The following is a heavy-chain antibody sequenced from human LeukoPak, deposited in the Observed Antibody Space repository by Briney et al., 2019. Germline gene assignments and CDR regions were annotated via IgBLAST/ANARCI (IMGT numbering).Heavy chain of an antibody. Sequence: SETLSFTCSVYGGSFSGYYWVWIRQPPGKGLEWIGEINHSGSTNYNPSLKSRVTISVDTSKNQFSLKLSSVTAAYTAVYYCARGHTGWCGELFASGNTRYYFDYWGQGTLVTVSS. J-gene: IGHJ4*02. D-gene: IGHD3-10*01. CDR1: GGSFSGYY. CDR3: ARGHTGWCGELFASGNTRYYFDY. V-gene: IGHV4-34*01. CDR2: INHSGST.